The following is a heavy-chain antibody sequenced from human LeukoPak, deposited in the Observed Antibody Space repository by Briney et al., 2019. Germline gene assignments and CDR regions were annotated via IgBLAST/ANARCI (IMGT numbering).Heavy chain of an antibody. CDR3: ARDERLLSFLK. J-gene: IGHJ4*02. CDR1: GFTFSSYA. D-gene: IGHD3-3*01. CDR2: ISSSGGDT. Sequence: GGSLRLSCAASGFTFSSYAMSWVRQAPGMGLEWVSYISSSGGDTYYADSVKGRFTISRDNSKNTLYLQMNSLRAEDTAIYYCARDERLLSFLKWGQGTLVTVSS. V-gene: IGHV3-23*01.